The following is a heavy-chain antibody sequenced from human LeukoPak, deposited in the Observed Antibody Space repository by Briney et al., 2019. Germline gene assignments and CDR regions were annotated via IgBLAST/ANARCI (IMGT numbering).Heavy chain of an antibody. CDR2: IYHSGST. CDR3: ARGDTYYDILTGTEGYYFDY. J-gene: IGHJ4*02. D-gene: IGHD3-9*01. CDR1: GYSISSGYY. V-gene: IGHV4-38-2*02. Sequence: PSETLSLTCTVSGYSISSGYYWGWIRQPPGKGLEWIGYIYHSGSTYYNPSLKSRVTISVDRSKNQFSLKLSSVTAADTAVYYCARGDTYYDILTGTEGYYFDYWGQGTLVTVSS.